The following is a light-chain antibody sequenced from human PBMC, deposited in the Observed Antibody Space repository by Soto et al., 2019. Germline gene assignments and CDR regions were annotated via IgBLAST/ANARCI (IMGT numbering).Light chain of an antibody. J-gene: IGKJ5*01. CDR3: QQSYRTPT. V-gene: IGKV1-5*01. CDR1: QSISHW. Sequence: DIQITQSPSTLSASVGDRVTITCRASQSISHWLAWYQQKPGKAPQLLIYDASSSESGVPSRLSGSGSGTEFTLTIRSLQPDDFATYYCQQSYRTPTFGQGTRLEIK. CDR2: DAS.